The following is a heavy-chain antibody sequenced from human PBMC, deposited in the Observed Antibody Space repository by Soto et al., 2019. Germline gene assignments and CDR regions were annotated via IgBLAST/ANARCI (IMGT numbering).Heavy chain of an antibody. CDR3: ARLWFVGYGSGSYYNDYYGMDV. D-gene: IGHD3-10*01. Sequence: GESLKISCKGSGYSFTSYWISWVRQMPGKGLEWMRMFYLSYSFTNYSPSFQVHVTISADNSISTSYLQWSSLKALDSAMYYFARLWFVGYGSGSYYNDYYGMDVWGQGTTVTVSS. CDR2: FYLSYSFT. J-gene: IGHJ6*02. V-gene: IGHV5-10-1*01. CDR1: GYSFTSYW.